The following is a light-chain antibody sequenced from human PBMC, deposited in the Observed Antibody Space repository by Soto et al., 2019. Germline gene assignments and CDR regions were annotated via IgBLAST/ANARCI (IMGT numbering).Light chain of an antibody. Sequence: DIQMTQSPSSLSASVGDRVTITCRASQDIRTELGWFQQKPGKAPKRLIYIASSLQSGVPSRFSGSGSGTEFTLTISSLQPEDYATYYCLQHNDYPPTFGPGTKVEI. CDR3: LQHNDYPPT. CDR1: QDIRTE. CDR2: IAS. J-gene: IGKJ1*01. V-gene: IGKV1-17*01.